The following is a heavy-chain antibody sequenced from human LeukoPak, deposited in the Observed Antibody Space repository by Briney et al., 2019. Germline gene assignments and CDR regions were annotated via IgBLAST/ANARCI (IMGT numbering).Heavy chain of an antibody. CDR1: GGTFSSYA. Sequence: ASVKVSCKASGGTFSSYAISWVRQAPGQGLEWMGGIIPIFGTANYAQKFQGRVTITADKSTSTAYMELSSLRSEDTAVYYCAKIRAAGNRSPSCGYWGQGTLVTVSS. V-gene: IGHV1-69*06. J-gene: IGHJ4*02. D-gene: IGHD6-13*01. CDR2: IIPIFGTA. CDR3: AKIRAAGNRSPSCGY.